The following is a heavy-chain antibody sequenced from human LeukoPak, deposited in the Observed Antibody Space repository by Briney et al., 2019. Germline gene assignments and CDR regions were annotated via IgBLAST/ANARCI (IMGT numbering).Heavy chain of an antibody. CDR1: GDSFFSNIGV. V-gene: IGHV6-1*01. Sequence: SQTLSLTCAVSGDSFFSNIGVWNWIRQAPSRGLEWLGRTYYRSQWYYDYAEFVRSRITIKPDTSKNQFSLQLNSMTPEDAAVYYCATSGPTADRRGYYFGMDVWGQGTTVTVSS. CDR2: TYYRSQWYY. J-gene: IGHJ6*02. D-gene: IGHD3-3*01. CDR3: ATSGPTADRRGYYFGMDV.